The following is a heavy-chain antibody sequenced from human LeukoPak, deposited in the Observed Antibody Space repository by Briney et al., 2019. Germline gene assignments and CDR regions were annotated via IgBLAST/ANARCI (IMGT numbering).Heavy chain of an antibody. CDR1: GFTFSSYA. J-gene: IGHJ5*02. V-gene: IGHV3-30-3*01. D-gene: IGHD2-2*02. Sequence: GGSLRLSCAASGFTFSSYAMHWVRQAPGKGLEWVAVISYDGSNKYYADSVKGRFTISRDNSKNTLYLQMNSLRAEDTAVYYCARDLGYCSGTSCYIERINWFDPWGQGTLVTVSS. CDR3: ARDLGYCSGTSCYIERINWFDP. CDR2: ISYDGSNK.